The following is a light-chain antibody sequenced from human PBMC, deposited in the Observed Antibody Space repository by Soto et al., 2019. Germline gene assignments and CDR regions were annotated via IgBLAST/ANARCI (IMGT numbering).Light chain of an antibody. V-gene: IGKV3-15*01. CDR1: QSVSSK. J-gene: IGKJ1*01. CDR3: QQYKNRPTWT. Sequence: EIVMTQSPATLSVSAGERATLSCRASQSVSSKLAWYQQKPGQAPRLLIYGASTRATGIPARFSGSVSGTEFTLTISSLQSEDFALYYCQQYKNRPTWTFGQGTKVDIK. CDR2: GAS.